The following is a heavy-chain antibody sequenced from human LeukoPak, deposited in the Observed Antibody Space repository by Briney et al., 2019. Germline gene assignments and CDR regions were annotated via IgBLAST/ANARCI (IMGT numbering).Heavy chain of an antibody. CDR1: GFTFSSYA. D-gene: IGHD6-19*01. Sequence: RGSLRLSCAASGFTFSSYAMSWVRQAPGKGLEWVSAISGSGGSTYYADSVKGRFTISRDNSKNTLYLQMNSLRAEDTAVYFCARASQWLAFDNWGQGTLVTVSS. J-gene: IGHJ4*02. CDR2: ISGSGGST. V-gene: IGHV3-23*01. CDR3: ARASQWLAFDN.